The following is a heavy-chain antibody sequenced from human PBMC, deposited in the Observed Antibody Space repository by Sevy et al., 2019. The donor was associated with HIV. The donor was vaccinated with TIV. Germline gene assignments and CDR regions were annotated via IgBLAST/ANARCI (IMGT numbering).Heavy chain of an antibody. CDR1: GFTFSSYA. Sequence: GGSLRLSCAASGFTFSSYAMHWVRQAPGKGLEWVAVISYDGSNKYYADSVKGRFSISRDNSKNTLYLQMNSLRAEDTAVYYCARGRGPLYYDSSGSLAYYFDYWGQGTLVTVSS. D-gene: IGHD3-22*01. V-gene: IGHV3-30-3*01. CDR2: ISYDGSNK. CDR3: ARGRGPLYYDSSGSLAYYFDY. J-gene: IGHJ4*02.